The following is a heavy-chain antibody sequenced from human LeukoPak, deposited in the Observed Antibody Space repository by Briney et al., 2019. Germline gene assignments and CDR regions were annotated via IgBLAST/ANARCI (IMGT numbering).Heavy chain of an antibody. V-gene: IGHV4-59*12. J-gene: IGHJ4*02. CDR3: ARAPQRGYYGSGLNPFDY. CDR2: IYYSGST. CDR1: GGSISSYY. Sequence: SSETLSLTCTVSGGSISSYYWSWIRQPPGKGLEWIGYIYYSGSTNYNPSLKSRVTISVDTSKNQFSLKLSSVTAADTAVYYCARAPQRGYYGSGLNPFDYWGQGTLVTVSS. D-gene: IGHD3-10*01.